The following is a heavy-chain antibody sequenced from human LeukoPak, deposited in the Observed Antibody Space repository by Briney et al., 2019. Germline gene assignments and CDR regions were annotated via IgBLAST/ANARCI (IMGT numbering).Heavy chain of an antibody. Sequence: PGGSLRLSCAASGFTFATYVMTWVRQAPGKGLEWVSSVGGDGRVTYYADSVKGRFTISRDSSKNTIFLQMNSLRVEDTAVYYCAKGISADGYNFERGADYWGQGAQVIVSS. CDR1: GFTFATYV. J-gene: IGHJ4*02. V-gene: IGHV3-23*01. CDR3: AKGISADGYNFERGADY. CDR2: VGGDGRVT. D-gene: IGHD5-24*01.